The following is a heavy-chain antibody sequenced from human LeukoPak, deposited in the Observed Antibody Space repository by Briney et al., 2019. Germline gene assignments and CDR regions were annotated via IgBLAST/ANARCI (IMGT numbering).Heavy chain of an antibody. D-gene: IGHD3-10*01. Sequence: GGSLRLSCAASGFTFSSYGMHWVRQAPGKGLEWVAVISYDGSNKYYADSVKGRFTISRDNSKNTLYLQMNSLRAEDTAVYYCAKEFAMTHYFDYWGQGTLVTVSS. CDR2: ISYDGSNK. CDR1: GFTFSSYG. V-gene: IGHV3-30*18. J-gene: IGHJ4*02. CDR3: AKEFAMTHYFDY.